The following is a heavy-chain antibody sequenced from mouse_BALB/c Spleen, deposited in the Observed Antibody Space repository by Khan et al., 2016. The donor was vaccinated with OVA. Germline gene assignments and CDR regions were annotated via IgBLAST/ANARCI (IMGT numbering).Heavy chain of an antibody. CDR1: GYTFSMYW. J-gene: IGHJ4*01. Sequence: VQLQQSGAELMMPGASVTISCKATGYTFSMYWIEWVKQRPGHGLEWIGDILPGSGTTNNNEKFKGKATFTADTSSNTAYMQLSSLTSEDAAVDYCARGGYNPAMDYWGQGTSVTVSS. D-gene: IGHD1-3*01. CDR3: ARGGYNPAMDY. V-gene: IGHV1-9*01. CDR2: ILPGSGTT.